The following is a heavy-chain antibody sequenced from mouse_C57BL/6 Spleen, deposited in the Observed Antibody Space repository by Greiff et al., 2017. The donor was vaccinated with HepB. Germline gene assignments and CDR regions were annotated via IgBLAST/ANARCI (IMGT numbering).Heavy chain of an antibody. J-gene: IGHJ4*01. CDR2: ISSGSSTI. Sequence: EVKLMESGGGLVKPGGSLKLSCAASGFTFSDYGMHWVRQAPEKGLEWVAYISSGSSTIYYADTVKGRFTISRDNAKNTLFLQMTSLRSEDTAMYYCANYGYYAMDYWGQGTSVTVSS. V-gene: IGHV5-17*01. CDR1: GFTFSDYG. CDR3: ANYGYYAMDY. D-gene: IGHD1-1*01.